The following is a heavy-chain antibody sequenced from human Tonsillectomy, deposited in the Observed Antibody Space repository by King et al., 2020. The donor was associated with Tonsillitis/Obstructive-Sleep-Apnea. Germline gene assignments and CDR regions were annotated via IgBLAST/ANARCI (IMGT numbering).Heavy chain of an antibody. V-gene: IGHV3-9*01. CDR2: ISWNSGAI. CDR3: AKDCDPRSSGWYLDAFDI. CDR1: GFTFDDYA. D-gene: IGHD6-19*01. J-gene: IGHJ3*02. Sequence: VQLVESGGGLVQPGRSLRLSCAASGFTFDDYAMHWVRQAPGKGLEWVSGISWNSGAIGYADSVKGRFTISRDNAKNSLHLQMNSLRVEDTALYYRAKDCDPRSSGWYLDAFDIWGQGTMVTVSS.